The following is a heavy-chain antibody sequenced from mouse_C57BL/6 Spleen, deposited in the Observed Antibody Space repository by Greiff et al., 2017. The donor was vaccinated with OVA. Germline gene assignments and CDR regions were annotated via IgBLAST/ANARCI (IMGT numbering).Heavy chain of an antibody. D-gene: IGHD1-1*01. CDR2: IYPGSGST. J-gene: IGHJ4*01. V-gene: IGHV1-55*01. Sequence: VQLQQPGAELVKPGASVKMSCKASGYTFTSYWITWVKQRPGQGLEWIGDIYPGSGSTNYNEKFKSKATLTVDTSSSTAYMQLSSLTSEDSAVYYCARSGHYYGSRDYAMDYWGQGTSVTVSS. CDR1: GYTFTSYW. CDR3: ARSGHYYGSRDYAMDY.